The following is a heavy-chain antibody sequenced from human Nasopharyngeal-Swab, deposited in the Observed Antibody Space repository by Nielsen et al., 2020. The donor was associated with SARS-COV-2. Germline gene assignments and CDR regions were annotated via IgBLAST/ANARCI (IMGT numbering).Heavy chain of an antibody. Sequence: GESLKISCAASGVSGFTFSNYAMNWVRQAPGKGLEWVPGLSGSGGTIYYVDSVKGRFTISRDNSRNSLYLHMSNLRAEDTAIYYCAKGYSSGWVPYEYWGQGTLVTVSS. J-gene: IGHJ4*02. CDR1: GVSGFTFSNYA. CDR3: AKGYSSGWVPYEY. CDR2: LSGSGGTI. V-gene: IGHV3-23*01. D-gene: IGHD6-19*01.